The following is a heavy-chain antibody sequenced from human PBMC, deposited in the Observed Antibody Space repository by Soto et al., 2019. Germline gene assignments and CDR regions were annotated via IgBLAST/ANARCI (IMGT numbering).Heavy chain of an antibody. CDR1: GGSISSYY. V-gene: IGHV4-59*01. Sequence: SETLSLTCTVSGGSISSYYWSWIRQPPGKGLGWIGYIYYSGSTNYNPSLKSRVTISVDTSKSQFSLKLSSVTAADTALYYCARTYGRNFDYWGQGTLVTVSS. D-gene: IGHD3-10*01. CDR2: IYYSGST. CDR3: ARTYGRNFDY. J-gene: IGHJ4*02.